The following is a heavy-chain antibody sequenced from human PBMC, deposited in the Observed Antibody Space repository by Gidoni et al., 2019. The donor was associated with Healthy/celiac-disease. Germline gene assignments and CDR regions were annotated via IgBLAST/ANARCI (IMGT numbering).Heavy chain of an antibody. CDR1: GFTFRCYA. V-gene: IGHV3-30-3*01. CDR3: ASGITGTTPYYYGMDV. CDR2: ISYDGSNK. J-gene: IGHJ6*02. D-gene: IGHD1-7*01. Sequence: QVQLVESGGGVVQPGRSLRLSCAASGFTFRCYAMHGVRQASGKGLEWVAVISYDGSNKYYADSVKGRFTISRDNSKNTLYLQMNSLRAEDTAVYYCASGITGTTPYYYGMDVWGQGTTVTVSS.